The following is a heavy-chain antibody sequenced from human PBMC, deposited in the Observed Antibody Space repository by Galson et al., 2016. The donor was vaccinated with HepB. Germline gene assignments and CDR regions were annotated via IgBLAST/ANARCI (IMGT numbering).Heavy chain of an antibody. CDR3: AREFKIAAPGVLDY. D-gene: IGHD6-13*01. CDR2: ISANSDST. Sequence: SLRLSCAASGFYFSDYSMNWVRQAPGKGLEWLSYISANSDSTYYADSVKGRFTISRDNAKNTLYLQMNSLRAEDTAVYYCAREFKIAAPGVLDYWGQGTLVTVSS. V-gene: IGHV3-48*01. CDR1: GFYFSDYS. J-gene: IGHJ4*02.